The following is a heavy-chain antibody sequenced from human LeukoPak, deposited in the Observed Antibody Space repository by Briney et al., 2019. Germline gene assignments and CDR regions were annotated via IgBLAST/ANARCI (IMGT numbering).Heavy chain of an antibody. J-gene: IGHJ5*02. D-gene: IGHD3-3*01. CDR1: GYTFTSYG. V-gene: IGHV1-18*01. Sequence: ASVKVSCKASGYTFTSYGISWVRQAPGQGLEWMGWISAYNGNTNYAQKLQGRVTMTTDTSTSTAYMELRSLRSDDTAVYYCARDLSVGYYDCWIGYLGNWFDPWGQGTLGTVSS. CDR2: ISAYNGNT. CDR3: ARDLSVGYYDCWIGYLGNWFDP.